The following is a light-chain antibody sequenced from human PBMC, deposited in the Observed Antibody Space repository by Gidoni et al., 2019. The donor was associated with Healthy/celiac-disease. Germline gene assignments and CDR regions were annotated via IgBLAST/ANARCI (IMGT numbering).Light chain of an antibody. J-gene: IGKJ1*01. CDR1: QSVSSN. CDR3: QQYNNWPPLT. CDR2: GAS. V-gene: IGKV3-15*01. Sequence: EIVMTQSPATLSVSPGERATLSCRASQSVSSNFAWYQQKPGQAPMLLIYGASTRATGIPARFSGSGSGTEFTLTISSLQSEDFAVYYCQQYNNWPPLTFGQGTKVEIK.